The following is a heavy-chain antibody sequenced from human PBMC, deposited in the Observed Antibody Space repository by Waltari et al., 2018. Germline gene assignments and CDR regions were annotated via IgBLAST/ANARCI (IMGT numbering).Heavy chain of an antibody. D-gene: IGHD2-2*01. CDR1: GGSISSSSSY. J-gene: IGHJ4*02. CDR3: ARDGIVVVPAAKGRCFDY. V-gene: IGHV4-39*07. Sequence: QLQLQESGPGLVKPSETLSLTCTVSGGSISSSSSYWGWIRQPTGKGLEWIGSIYYSGSTYYNPSLKSRVTISVDTSKNQFSLKLSSVTAADTAVYYCARDGIVVVPAAKGRCFDYWGQGTLVTVSS. CDR2: IYYSGST.